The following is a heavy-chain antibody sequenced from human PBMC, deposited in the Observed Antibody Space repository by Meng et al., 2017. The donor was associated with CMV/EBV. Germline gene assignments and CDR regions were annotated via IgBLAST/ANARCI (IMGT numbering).Heavy chain of an antibody. D-gene: IGHD3-22*01. J-gene: IGHJ4*02. Sequence: EGELGEVGGGLVKAGGSVRFSCAASGFTFSSYSMNWVRQAPGKGLGWVSSISSSSSYIYYADSVKGRFTISRDNAKNSLYLQMNSLRAEDTAVYYCARDGVVVTVDYWGQGTLVTVSS. CDR3: ARDGVVVTVDY. CDR2: ISSSSSYI. CDR1: GFTFSSYS. V-gene: IGHV3-21*01.